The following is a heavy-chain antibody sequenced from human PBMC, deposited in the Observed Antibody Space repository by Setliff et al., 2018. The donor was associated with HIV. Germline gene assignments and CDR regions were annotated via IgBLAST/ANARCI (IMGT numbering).Heavy chain of an antibody. CDR3: ARSRYSRMIYYYYYGMDV. Sequence: ASVKVSCKASGYTFTSYAMHWVRQAPGQRLEWMGWINAGNGNTKYSQKFQGRVTITRDTSASTAYMELSSLRSEDTAVYYCARSRYSRMIYYYYYGMDVWGQGTTVTVSS. V-gene: IGHV1-3*01. CDR2: INAGNGNT. D-gene: IGHD6-13*01. J-gene: IGHJ6*02. CDR1: GYTFTSYA.